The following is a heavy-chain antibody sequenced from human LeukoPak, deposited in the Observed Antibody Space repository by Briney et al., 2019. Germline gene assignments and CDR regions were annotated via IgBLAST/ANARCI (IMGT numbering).Heavy chain of an antibody. CDR3: TTDQMVRGWVVAFDI. V-gene: IGHV3-15*01. J-gene: IGHJ3*02. CDR1: GFTFSNAW. CDR2: IKSKTDGGTT. Sequence: PGGSLRLSCAASGFTFSNAWMSWVRQAPGKGLEWVGRIKSKTDGGTTDYAAPVKGRFTISRDDSKNTLYLQMNSLKTEDTAVYYCTTDQMVRGWVVAFDIWGQGAMATVSS. D-gene: IGHD3-10*01.